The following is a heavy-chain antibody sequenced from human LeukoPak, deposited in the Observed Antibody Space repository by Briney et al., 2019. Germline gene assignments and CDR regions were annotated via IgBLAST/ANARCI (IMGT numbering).Heavy chain of an antibody. Sequence: GGSLRLSCAASGFTFRDYWMHWVRQAPEKGLMWVSHIDSDATSTYYTDSVKGRFTISIDNAKNTVYLQMNSLRAEDTAIYYCARESQYGLASYSYWGQGTLVTASS. J-gene: IGHJ4*02. CDR3: ARESQYGLASYSY. D-gene: IGHD3-10*01. CDR2: IDSDATST. V-gene: IGHV3-74*01. CDR1: GFTFRDYW.